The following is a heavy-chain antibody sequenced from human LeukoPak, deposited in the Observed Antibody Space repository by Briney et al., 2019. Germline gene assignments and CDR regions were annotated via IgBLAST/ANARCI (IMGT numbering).Heavy chain of an antibody. D-gene: IGHD3-16*01. CDR1: GFTFSSYA. V-gene: IGHV3-23*01. Sequence: GGSLRLSCGASGFTFSSYAMSWVRQAPGKGLEWVSSISGSGASTYYAASVKGRFTISRDNSKNTLYLQMNSLRAEDTAVYYCAKERLITSSDLDIWGQGTMLTVSS. CDR2: ISGSGAST. J-gene: IGHJ3*02. CDR3: AKERLITSSDLDI.